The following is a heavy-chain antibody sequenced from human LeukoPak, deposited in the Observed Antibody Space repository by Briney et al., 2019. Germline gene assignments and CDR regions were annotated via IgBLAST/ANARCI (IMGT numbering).Heavy chain of an antibody. V-gene: IGHV4-59*08. CDR1: GGSISSYY. CDR3: ARLAKQAMHYLDY. J-gene: IGHJ4*02. Sequence: SETLSLTCTVSGGSISSYYWSWIRQPPGKGLEWIGYIYYSGSTNYNPSLKSRVTISVDTSKNQFSLKLSSVTAADTAVYYCARLAKQAMHYLDYWGQGTLVTVSS. CDR2: IYYSGST.